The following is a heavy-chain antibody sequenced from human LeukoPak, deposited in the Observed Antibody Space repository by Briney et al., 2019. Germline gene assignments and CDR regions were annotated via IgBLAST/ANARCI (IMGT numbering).Heavy chain of an antibody. CDR2: INPSGGST. CDR1: GYTFTSYY. V-gene: IGHV1-46*01. D-gene: IGHD3-22*01. J-gene: IGHJ3*02. Sequence: ASVEVSCKASGYTFTSYYMHWVRQAPGQGLEWMGIINPSGGSTSYAQKFQGRVTMTRDTSTSTVYMELSSLRSEDTAVYYCARDYYDSSGYYLGRGAFDIWGQGTMVTVSS. CDR3: ARDYYDSSGYYLGRGAFDI.